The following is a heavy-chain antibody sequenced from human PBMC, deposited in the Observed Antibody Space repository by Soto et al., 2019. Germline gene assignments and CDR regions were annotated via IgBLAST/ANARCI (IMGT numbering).Heavy chain of an antibody. CDR3: GVYSNYYYYGIDV. CDR1: GFTFSDHY. J-gene: IGHJ6*02. CDR2: SRNKPNSYTT. D-gene: IGHD4-4*01. V-gene: IGHV3-72*01. Sequence: EVQLVESGGGLVQPGGSLRLSCAASGFTFSDHYMDWVRQAPGRGLEWVGRSRNKPNSYTTTYAASVEGRFTISRDESMNSVFLKINSLKTEDTAVYYCGVYSNYYYYGIDVWGQGTTVTVS.